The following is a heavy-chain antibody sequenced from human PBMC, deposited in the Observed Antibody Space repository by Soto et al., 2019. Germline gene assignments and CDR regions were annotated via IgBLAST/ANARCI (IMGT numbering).Heavy chain of an antibody. Sequence: PSETLSLTCTVSGGSISSYYWSWIRQPPGKGLEWIGYIYYSGSTNYNPSLKSRVTISVDTSKNQFSLKLSSVTAADTAVYYCARDRSSGWLGHWFDSWGQGTLVTGSS. D-gene: IGHD6-19*01. V-gene: IGHV4-59*01. CDR2: IYYSGST. CDR3: ARDRSSGWLGHWFDS. CDR1: GGSISSYY. J-gene: IGHJ5*01.